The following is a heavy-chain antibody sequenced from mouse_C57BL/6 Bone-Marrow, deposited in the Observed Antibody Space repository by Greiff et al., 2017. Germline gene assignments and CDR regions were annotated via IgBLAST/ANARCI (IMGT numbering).Heavy chain of an antibody. J-gene: IGHJ4*01. CDR2: ISNGGGST. V-gene: IGHV5-12*01. CDR3: ARQKGYDRGYYAMDY. Sequence: EVHLVESGGGLVQPGGSLKLSCAASGFTFSDYYMYWVRQTPEKRLEWVAYISNGGGSTYYPDTVKGRFTISRDNAKNTLYLQMSRLKSEDTAMYYCARQKGYDRGYYAMDYWGQGTSVTVSS. CDR1: GFTFSDYY. D-gene: IGHD2-2*01.